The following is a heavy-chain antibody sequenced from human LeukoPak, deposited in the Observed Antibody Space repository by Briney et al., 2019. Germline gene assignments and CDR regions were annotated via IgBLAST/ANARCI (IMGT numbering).Heavy chain of an antibody. CDR3: ARGALGYYGSGSYLSPLFDP. J-gene: IGHJ5*02. D-gene: IGHD3-10*01. V-gene: IGHV1-69*05. CDR1: GGTFSSYA. Sequence: ASVKVSCKASGGTFSSYAISWVRQAPGQGLEWMGGIIPIFGTANYAQKFQGRVTMTRNTSISTAYMELSSLRSEDTAVYYCARGALGYYGSGSYLSPLFDPWGQGTLVTVSS. CDR2: IIPIFGTA.